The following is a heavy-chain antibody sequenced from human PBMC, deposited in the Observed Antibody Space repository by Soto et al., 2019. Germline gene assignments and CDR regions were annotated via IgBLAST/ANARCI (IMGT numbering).Heavy chain of an antibody. CDR1: GRSFSTYY. D-gene: IGHD6-19*01. CDR2: INHRGST. Sequence: SETLSLTCAVYGRSFSTYYWTWIRQPPGKGLEWIGEINHRGSTNYNPSLKSRVTISVDTSKKQFSLKLTSVTAADTAVYYCAWLVRHSWGQAPLVTVSS. V-gene: IGHV4-34*01. J-gene: IGHJ4*02. CDR3: AWLVRHS.